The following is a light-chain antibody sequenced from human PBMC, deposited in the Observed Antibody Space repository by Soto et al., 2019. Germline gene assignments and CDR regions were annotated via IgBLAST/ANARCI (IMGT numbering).Light chain of an antibody. V-gene: IGLV2-23*03. CDR1: TNDFGNYNL. J-gene: IGLJ3*02. CDR3: CSYVGSSTFA. CDR2: EGN. Sequence: QSALTQPASVSGSPGQSITLSCTGTTNDFGNYNLVSWYQHYPGKAPKLIMYEGNKRPSGVSDRFSGSKFGNTASLTISGLQAEDEADYYGCSYVGSSTFAFGGGTKLTVL.